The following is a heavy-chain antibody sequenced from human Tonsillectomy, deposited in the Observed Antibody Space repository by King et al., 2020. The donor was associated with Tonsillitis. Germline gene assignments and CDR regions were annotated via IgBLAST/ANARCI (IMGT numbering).Heavy chain of an antibody. Sequence: VQLVESGGGVVQPGRSLRLSCAASGFTFSSYAMHWVRQAPGKGLEWVAVISHDGSNKYYADSVKGRFTLSRDNSKNTLYVQTNSLRAEDTAVYYCARSCCSDSGARGSAAILGYFDSWGRGTLVTVSS. D-gene: IGHD2-2*01. CDR1: GFTFSSYA. V-gene: IGHV3-30*04. J-gene: IGHJ4*02. CDR3: ARSCCSDSGARGSAAILGYFDS. CDR2: ISHDGSNK.